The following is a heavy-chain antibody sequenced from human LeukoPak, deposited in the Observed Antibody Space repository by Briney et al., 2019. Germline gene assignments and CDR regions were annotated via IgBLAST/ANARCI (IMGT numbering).Heavy chain of an antibody. V-gene: IGHV1-69*01. CDR1: GGTFSSYA. CDR2: IIPIFGTA. CDR3: AKDRDDYGDYLNWFDS. J-gene: IGHJ5*01. D-gene: IGHD4-17*01. Sequence: SVKVSCKASGGTFSSYAISWVRQASGQGLEWMGGIIPIFGTANYAQKFQGRVTITADESTSTAYMELSSLRSEDTAVYYCAKDRDDYGDYLNWFDSWGQGTLVTVTS.